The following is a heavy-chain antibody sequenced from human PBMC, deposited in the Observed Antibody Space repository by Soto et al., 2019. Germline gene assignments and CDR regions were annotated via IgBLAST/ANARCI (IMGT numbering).Heavy chain of an antibody. Sequence: QVQMVESGGGVVQPGRSLRLSCVASGVSFSDYGMHWVRQAPGQGLEWVAVIWSDGTKKYYGPSVEGRFTISRVNSKSELYLQMSSLRVDDTAVYYCARDDVGSCLKSRCVASALSAVDLWGQGTLVTVPS. CDR1: GVSFSDYG. CDR2: IWSDGTKK. CDR3: ARDDVGSCLKSRCVASALSAVDL. V-gene: IGHV3-33*01. J-gene: IGHJ5*02. D-gene: IGHD2-15*01.